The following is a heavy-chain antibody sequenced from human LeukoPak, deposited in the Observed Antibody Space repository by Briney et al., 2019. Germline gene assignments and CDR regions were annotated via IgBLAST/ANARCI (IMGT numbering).Heavy chain of an antibody. CDR2: ISGSGGST. J-gene: IGHJ4*02. Sequence: GGSLRLSCVASGFTFSSYTMNWVRQAPGKGLEWVSAISGSGGSTYYADSVKGRFSISRDNSKNTLYLQMNSLRAEDTAVYYCAKGLTYSSIWYFDYWGQGTLVTVSS. V-gene: IGHV3-23*01. CDR3: AKGLTYSSIWYFDY. CDR1: GFTFSSYT. D-gene: IGHD6-13*01.